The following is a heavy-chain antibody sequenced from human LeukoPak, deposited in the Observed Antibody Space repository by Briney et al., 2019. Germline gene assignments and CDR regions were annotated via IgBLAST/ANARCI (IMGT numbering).Heavy chain of an antibody. CDR3: ARDIINFFYMDV. D-gene: IGHD1-14*01. CDR1: GGSISSNSYY. J-gene: IGHJ6*03. V-gene: IGHV4-39*07. CDR2: IFYSGSS. Sequence: SETLSLTCTVSGGSISSNSYYWGWIRQPPGKGLEWIGSIFYSGSSYYNPSLWSRVTISVDTSKNQFSLKLSSVTAADTAVYYCARDIINFFYMDVWGKGTTVTVSS.